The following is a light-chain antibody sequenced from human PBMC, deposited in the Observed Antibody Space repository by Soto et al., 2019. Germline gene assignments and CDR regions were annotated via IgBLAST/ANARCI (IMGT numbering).Light chain of an antibody. CDR3: QQYNNWPLFT. V-gene: IGKV3-15*01. CDR1: QSVSSN. J-gene: IGKJ3*01. CDR2: GAS. Sequence: EIVMTQSPATLSVSPGERATLSCRASQSVSSNLAWYQQKPGQAPRLLIYGASTRATGIPARFSGSGSGTEFTLTISSLQSEDFAIYYCQQYNNWPLFTFGPGTKEDIK.